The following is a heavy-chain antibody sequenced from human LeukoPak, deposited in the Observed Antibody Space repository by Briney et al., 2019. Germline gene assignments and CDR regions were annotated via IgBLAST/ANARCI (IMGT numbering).Heavy chain of an antibody. CDR2: ISYSGST. J-gene: IGHJ5*02. V-gene: IGHV4-59*12. CDR1: GGSINNYY. Sequence: PSETLSLTCTVSGGSINNYYWSWIRQPPGKGLEWIGYISYSGSTNYNPSLKSRVTISVDMSKNQFSLKLSSVTAADTAVYYCATQAAAKNWFDPWGQGTLVTVSS. CDR3: ATQAAAKNWFDP. D-gene: IGHD6-13*01.